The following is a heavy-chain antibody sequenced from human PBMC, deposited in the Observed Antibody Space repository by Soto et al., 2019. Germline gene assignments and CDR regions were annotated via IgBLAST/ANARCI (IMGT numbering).Heavy chain of an antibody. CDR3: ARVGASYWFDP. CDR1: GGSISSGDYY. Sequence: SETLSLTCTDSGGSISSGDYYWSWIRQPPGKGLEWIGYIYYSGSTYYNPSLKSRVTISVDTSKNQFSLKLSSVTAADTAVYYCARVGASYWFDPWGQGTLVTVSS. D-gene: IGHD3-16*01. CDR2: IYYSGST. V-gene: IGHV4-30-4*01. J-gene: IGHJ5*02.